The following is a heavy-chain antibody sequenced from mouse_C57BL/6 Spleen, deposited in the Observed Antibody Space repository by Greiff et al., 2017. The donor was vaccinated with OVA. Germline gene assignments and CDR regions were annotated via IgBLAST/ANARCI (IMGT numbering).Heavy chain of an antibody. D-gene: IGHD4-1*01. J-gene: IGHJ2*01. CDR2: ISYDGSN. CDR1: GYSITSGYY. CDR3: ARDWDFDY. V-gene: IGHV3-6*01. Sequence: EVQRVESGPGLVKPSQSLSLTCSVTGYSITSGYYWNWIRQFPGNKLEWMGYISYDGSNNYNPSLKNRISITRDTSKNQFFLKLNSVTTEGTATYYCARDWDFDYWGQGTTLTVSS.